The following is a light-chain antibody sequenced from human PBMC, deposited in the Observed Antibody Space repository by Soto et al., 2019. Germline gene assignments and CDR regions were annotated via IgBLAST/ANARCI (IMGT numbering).Light chain of an antibody. V-gene: IGKV1-5*03. CDR2: KSS. Sequence: DIHMTQSPSTLSASVGDRVTITCRASQNIGNWLAWYQQKPCKAPKVLIYKSSVLQSGVPLRFSGSGSGTEFTLNIGSLQPYDFASYFCQLDNFYLCTFGQGTRVEIK. CDR3: QLDNFYLCT. J-gene: IGKJ1*01. CDR1: QNIGNW.